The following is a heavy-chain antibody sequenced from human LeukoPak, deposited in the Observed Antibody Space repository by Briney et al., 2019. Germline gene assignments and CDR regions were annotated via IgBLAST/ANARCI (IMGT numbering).Heavy chain of an antibody. CDR1: GFTMKNFG. V-gene: IGHV3-33*01. Sequence: GTSLRLSCAVSGFTMKNFGMHWVRQAPGKGLEWVAVIWYDGSQGHYIDSVKGRFAISRENSMNTLSLEMNGLRVEDTAVYYCVRGADMNYNFENSFYFDSWGQGALVIVSS. D-gene: IGHD3-3*01. CDR3: VRGADMNYNFENSFYFDS. J-gene: IGHJ4*02. CDR2: IWYDGSQG.